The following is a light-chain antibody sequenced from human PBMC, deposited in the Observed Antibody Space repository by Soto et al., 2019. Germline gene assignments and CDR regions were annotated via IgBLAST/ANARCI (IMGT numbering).Light chain of an antibody. J-gene: IGKJ1*01. V-gene: IGKV3-15*01. CDR3: QQYITWPRT. CDR1: QSVGNN. Sequence: EIVLTQSPATLSLSPEERATLSCGASQSVGNNLAWYQQTRGQAPRLLIYDASTRASGFPARFSGSGSGTDFTLTISSLQSEDFAVYYCQQYITWPRTFGQVTKVEIK. CDR2: DAS.